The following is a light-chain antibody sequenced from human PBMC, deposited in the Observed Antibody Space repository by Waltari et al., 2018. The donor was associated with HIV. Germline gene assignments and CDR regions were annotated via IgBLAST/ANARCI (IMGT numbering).Light chain of an antibody. V-gene: IGLV1-40*01. CDR2: TNL. CDR3: QSYDSSLSGSV. Sequence: QSVLTPPPSVSEAPGQRVTISCNGTRSNIGSGYYVHWYQHFPGAAPQVLIYTNLHRPPRAPDLFSGSKSGSAASLAISGLQAEDEADYYCQSYDSSLSGSVFGGGTKLTVL. J-gene: IGLJ2*01. CDR1: RSNIGSGYY.